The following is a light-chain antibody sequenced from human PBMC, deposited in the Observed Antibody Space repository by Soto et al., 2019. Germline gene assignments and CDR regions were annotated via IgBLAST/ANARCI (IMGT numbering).Light chain of an antibody. CDR2: MGS. J-gene: IGKJ1*01. CDR3: MQTLQSRT. Sequence: IVMTQSPLSLPVTPGEPASISCRSSQSLVHSNGYNYLDWYLQKPGQSPQVLIYMGSNRASGVPDRFSGSGSGTDFTLKISRVEVEDVGVYYCMQTLQSRTFGQGTKVEI. V-gene: IGKV2-28*01. CDR1: QSLVHSNGYNY.